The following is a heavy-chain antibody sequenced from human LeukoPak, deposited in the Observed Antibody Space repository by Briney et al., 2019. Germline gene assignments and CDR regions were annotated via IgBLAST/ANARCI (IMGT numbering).Heavy chain of an antibody. J-gene: IGHJ4*02. V-gene: IGHV7-4-1*02. Sequence: GASVKVSFKASGYTFTTYAMNWVRQAPGQGLEWMGWINTNTGNPAYAPGFTGRFVFSLDTSVNTAYLQISSLKAEDTAVYYCARARGGLQGSSLEGDPTNYWGQGTLVTVSS. D-gene: IGHD4-11*01. CDR1: GYTFTTYA. CDR3: ARARGGLQGSSLEGDPTNY. CDR2: INTNTGNP.